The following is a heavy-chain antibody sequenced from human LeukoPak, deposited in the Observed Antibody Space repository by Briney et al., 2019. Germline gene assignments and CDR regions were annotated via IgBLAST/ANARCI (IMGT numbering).Heavy chain of an antibody. Sequence: PGGSLRLSCAASGFTFSSYGLSWVRQAPGKGLEWVSGISDSGGSTYYADSVKGRFTISRDNSKNTLFLQMNSLRAEDTAVYYCAKDGGGYNYDYYFDYWGQGTLVTVSS. D-gene: IGHD5-18*01. V-gene: IGHV3-23*01. J-gene: IGHJ4*02. CDR1: GFTFSSYG. CDR2: ISDSGGST. CDR3: AKDGGGYNYDYYFDY.